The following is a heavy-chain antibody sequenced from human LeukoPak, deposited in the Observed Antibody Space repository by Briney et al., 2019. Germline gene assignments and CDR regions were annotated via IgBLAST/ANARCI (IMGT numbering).Heavy chain of an antibody. CDR1: GFTFSSYA. Sequence: GGSLRLSCAASGFTFSSYAMHWVRQAPGKGLEWVAVISYDGSNKYYADSVKGRFTISRDNSKNTLYLQMNSLRAEDTAVYYCAKSPYYEISDAFDIWGQGTMVTVSS. V-gene: IGHV3-30-3*02. D-gene: IGHD3-9*01. CDR3: AKSPYYEISDAFDI. CDR2: ISYDGSNK. J-gene: IGHJ3*02.